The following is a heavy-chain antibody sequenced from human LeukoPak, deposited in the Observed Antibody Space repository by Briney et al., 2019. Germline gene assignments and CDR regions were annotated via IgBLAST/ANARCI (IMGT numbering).Heavy chain of an antibody. J-gene: IGHJ6*03. D-gene: IGHD6-13*01. CDR1: GFTFSSYE. V-gene: IGHV3-48*03. CDR3: ARDSGRAAGTYYYYYYYMDV. Sequence: GGSVRLSCAASGFTFSSYEMNWVRQAPGKGLEWVSYISSSGSTIYYADSVKGRFTISRDNAKNSLYLQMNSLRAEDTAVYYCARDSGRAAGTYYYYYYYMDVWGKGPRSPSP. CDR2: ISSSGSTI.